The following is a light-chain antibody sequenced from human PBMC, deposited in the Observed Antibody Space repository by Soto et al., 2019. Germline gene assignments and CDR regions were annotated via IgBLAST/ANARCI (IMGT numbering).Light chain of an antibody. J-gene: IGKJ1*01. CDR1: QSVSSY. CDR3: QQRSDWPWT. V-gene: IGKV3-11*01. Sequence: EIVLTQSPATLSLSPGERATLSCAASQSVSSYLAWYQQKPGQAPRLLIYAASNRATGIPARFSRSGSGTDFTLTIRSLEPEDFAVYYCQQRSDWPWTFGQGTKVEI. CDR2: AAS.